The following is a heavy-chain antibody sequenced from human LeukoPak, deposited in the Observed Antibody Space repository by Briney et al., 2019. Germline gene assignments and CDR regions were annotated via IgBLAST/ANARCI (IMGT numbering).Heavy chain of an antibody. CDR1: GVAFRNYP. J-gene: IGHJ4*02. V-gene: IGHV3-23*01. CDR2: ISAGGDVA. D-gene: IGHD6-19*01. Sequence: GGSLRLSCAASGVAFRNYPMNWVRQAPGKGLEWVSGISAGGDVADYADSVKGRFSISRDNSKNTLYLQMNSLRDEDTAIYYCAKEPGLAVAAIDYWGQGTLVTVSS. CDR3: AKEPGLAVAAIDY.